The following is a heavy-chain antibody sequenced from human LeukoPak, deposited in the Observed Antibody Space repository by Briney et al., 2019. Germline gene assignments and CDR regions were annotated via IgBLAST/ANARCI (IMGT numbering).Heavy chain of an antibody. D-gene: IGHD3-9*01. CDR1: GYTFTSYY. CDR2: INPSGGST. J-gene: IGHJ4*02. CDR3: ARDRGRYFDWSQDY. Sequence: ASVKVSCKASGYTFTSYYMHWVRQAPGQGLEWMGIINPSGGSTSYAQKFQGRVTITADKSTSTAYMELSSLRSEGTAVYYCARDRGRYFDWSQDYWGQGTLVTVSS. V-gene: IGHV1-46*01.